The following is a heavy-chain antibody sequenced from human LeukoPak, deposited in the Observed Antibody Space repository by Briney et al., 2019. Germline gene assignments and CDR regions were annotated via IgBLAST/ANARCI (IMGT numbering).Heavy chain of an antibody. J-gene: IGHJ4*02. CDR2: IYSSGSG. CDR1: GASISSYY. CDR3: ARIRNYEIDY. D-gene: IGHD3-3*01. V-gene: IGHV4-4*09. Sequence: PSETLSLTCTVSGASISSYYWSWIRQPPGKGLEWIGYIYSSGSGNYNPSLKSQVTFSVDTSKNQFSLKLSSVTAADTAVYYCARIRNYEIDYWGQGTLVTVSS.